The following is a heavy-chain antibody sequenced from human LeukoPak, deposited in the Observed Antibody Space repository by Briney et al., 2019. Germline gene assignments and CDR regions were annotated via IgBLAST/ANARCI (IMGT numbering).Heavy chain of an antibody. J-gene: IGHJ6*03. CDR1: GFTVGTNY. CDR2: IYSGSST. V-gene: IGHV3-53*01. Sequence: PGGSLRLSCAASGFTVGTNYMSWVRQAPGKGLEWVSLIYSGSSTYYANSVKGRFTISRDNSKNTVYLQMNSLRAEDTAVYFCARDGHYYYYYYMDVWGKGTTVTVSS. CDR3: ARDGHYYYYYYMDV.